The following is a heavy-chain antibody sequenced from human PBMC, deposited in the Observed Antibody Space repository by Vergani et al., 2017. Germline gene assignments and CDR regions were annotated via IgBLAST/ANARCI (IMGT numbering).Heavy chain of an antibody. CDR3: AKFKPTVLGGMDV. V-gene: IGHV3-30*18. D-gene: IGHD4-11*01. J-gene: IGHJ6*02. CDR1: GFTFSSYG. CDR2: ISYDGSNK. Sequence: VQLLESGGGLVQPGGSLRLSCAASGFTFSSYGMHWVRQAPGKGLEWVAVISYDGSNKYYADSVKGRFTISRDNSKNTLYLQMNSLRAEDTAVYYCAKFKPTVLGGMDVWGQGTTVTVSS.